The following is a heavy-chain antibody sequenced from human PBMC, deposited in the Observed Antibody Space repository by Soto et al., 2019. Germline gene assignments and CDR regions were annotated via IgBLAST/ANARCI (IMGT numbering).Heavy chain of an antibody. CDR1: GFTFSSYA. V-gene: IGHV3-23*01. J-gene: IGHJ6*02. Sequence: EVQLLESGGDLVQPGGSLRLSCAASGFTFSSYAMTWVRQGXXKGXXXVSSLSGNGGSTYYADSVKGRFTISRDNSKNTLYLQMNSLRAEXTXXXXXXXXIXXXXXXXXXXGXDVWGQGTTVTVSS. CDR2: LSGNGGST. CDR3: XXXIXXXXXXXXXXGXDV.